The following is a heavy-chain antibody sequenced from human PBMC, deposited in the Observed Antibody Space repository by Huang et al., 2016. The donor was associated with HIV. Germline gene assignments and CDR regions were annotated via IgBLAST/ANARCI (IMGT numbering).Heavy chain of an antibody. J-gene: IGHJ4*02. CDR1: GYTFSTYS. Sequence: CVASGYTFSTYSMNWVRQAPGKGLEWVSYISKTSGATSYAESVKGRVTVARDNGKNSLYLQMNRLRVEDTAMYYCVRDSSSGLQLRYWGQGALVSVS. V-gene: IGHV3-48*01. CDR2: ISKTSGAT. CDR3: VRDSSSGLQLRY. D-gene: IGHD3-22*01.